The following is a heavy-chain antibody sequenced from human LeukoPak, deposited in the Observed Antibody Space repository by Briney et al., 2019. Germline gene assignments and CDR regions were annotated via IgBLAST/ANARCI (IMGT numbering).Heavy chain of an antibody. V-gene: IGHV3-33*03. J-gene: IGHJ3*02. CDR2: IWYDGSKK. Sequence: GGSLRLSCAASGYTFRRNGMHWVRQAPGKGLEWVAVIWYDGSKKYYGDSVKGRFTISRDNAKNTLYLQMNSLRAEDTAVYYCARGRYYYDSSGEADAFDIWGQGTMVTVSS. CDR3: ARGRYYYDSSGEADAFDI. D-gene: IGHD3-22*01. CDR1: GYTFRRNG.